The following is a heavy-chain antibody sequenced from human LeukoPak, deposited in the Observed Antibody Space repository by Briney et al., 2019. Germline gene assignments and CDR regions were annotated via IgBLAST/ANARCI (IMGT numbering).Heavy chain of an antibody. Sequence: ASVKVSCKASGYTFTGYYMHWVRQAPGQGLEWMGWINPNSGGTNYAQKLQGRVTMTRDTSISTAYMELSRLRSDDTAVYYCAREEEISITGTVNWFDPWGQGTLVTVSS. CDR1: GYTFTGYY. D-gene: IGHD1-7*01. CDR2: INPNSGGT. J-gene: IGHJ5*02. CDR3: AREEEISITGTVNWFDP. V-gene: IGHV1-2*02.